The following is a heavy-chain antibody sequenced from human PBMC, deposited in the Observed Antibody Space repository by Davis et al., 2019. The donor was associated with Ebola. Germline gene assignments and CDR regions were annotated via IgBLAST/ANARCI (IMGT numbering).Heavy chain of an antibody. V-gene: IGHV4-34*01. J-gene: IGHJ6*02. CDR1: GGSFSGYY. CDR3: ARQNGYSRFDYFYGMDV. CDR2: INHSGST. Sequence: SETLSLTCAVYGGSFSGYYWSWIRQPPGKGLEWIGEINHSGSTNYNPSLKSRVTMSVDTSKNQFSLEVRSVTAADTAVYYCARQNGYSRFDYFYGMDVWGQGTTVTVSS. D-gene: IGHD4-17*01.